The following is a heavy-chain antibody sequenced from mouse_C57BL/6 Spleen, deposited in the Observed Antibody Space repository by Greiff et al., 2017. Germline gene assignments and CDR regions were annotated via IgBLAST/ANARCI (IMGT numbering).Heavy chain of an antibody. Sequence: QVQLKQSGPGLVAPSQSLSITCTVSGFSLTSYGVDWVRQSPGKGLEWLGVIWGVGSTNYNSALKSRLSISKDNSKSQVFLKMNSLQTDDTAMYYCARAPIYDGYYRYYAMDYWGQGTSVTVSS. CDR2: IWGVGST. D-gene: IGHD2-3*01. CDR3: ARAPIYDGYYRYYAMDY. CDR1: GFSLTSYG. J-gene: IGHJ4*01. V-gene: IGHV2-6*01.